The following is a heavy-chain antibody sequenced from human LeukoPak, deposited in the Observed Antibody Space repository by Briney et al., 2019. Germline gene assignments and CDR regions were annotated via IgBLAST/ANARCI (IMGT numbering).Heavy chain of an antibody. CDR1: GFHFIYYG. J-gene: IGHJ4*02. CDR3: ATYRQVLLPFES. CDR2: ISYDGSIK. V-gene: IGHV3-30*03. D-gene: IGHD2-8*02. Sequence: PGRSLRLSCAASGFHFIYYGMSWVRQPPGKGLEWVAVISYDGSIKFYGDSVKGRFTIFRDNAKNSLYLQMNSLRAEDTAIYYCATYRQVLLPFESWGQGTLVTVSS.